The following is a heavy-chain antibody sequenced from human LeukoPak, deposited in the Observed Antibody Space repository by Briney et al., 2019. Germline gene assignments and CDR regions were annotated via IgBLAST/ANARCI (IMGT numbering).Heavy chain of an antibody. CDR2: IKQDGSER. CDR1: GFDFSDFW. Sequence: GGSLILSCAASGFDFSDFWMSWVRQAPGKGLEWVANIKQDGSERYYLDSVKGRFTFSRDNARNSLYLQMNSLRAEDTAVYYCARGRGFSSGWPVDTFDFWGQGAIVTVSA. J-gene: IGHJ3*01. V-gene: IGHV3-7*01. CDR3: ARGRGFSSGWPVDTFDF. D-gene: IGHD6-19*01.